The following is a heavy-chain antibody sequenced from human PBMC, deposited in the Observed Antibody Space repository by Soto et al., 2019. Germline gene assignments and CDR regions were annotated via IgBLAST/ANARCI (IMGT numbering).Heavy chain of an antibody. CDR3: AKGRSYYYYYGVDV. CDR1: GFTVNSNY. V-gene: IGHV3-23*01. J-gene: IGHJ6*02. CDR2: IIDSGGST. Sequence: GGSLRLSCAASGFTVNSNYMSWVRQAPGKGLEWASDIIDSGGSTYYADSVKGRFTISRDNSKSTLYLQMNSLRAEDTALYYCAKGRSYYYYYGVDVWGQGTTVTVSS.